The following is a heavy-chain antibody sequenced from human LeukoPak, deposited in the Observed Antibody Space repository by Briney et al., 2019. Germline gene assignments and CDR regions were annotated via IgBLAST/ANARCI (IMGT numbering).Heavy chain of an antibody. Sequence: ASVKVSCKVSGHTLTALPMHWVRQAPGKGLECMGSFDPHDDETIYAQNFQGRVTMTEDTSTNTAFMELTSLRSEDTAVYYCAAFDDSWSGYFSSAPYYYYVDVWGGGTTVTVSS. CDR3: AAFDDSWSGYFSSAPYYYYVDV. J-gene: IGHJ6*03. V-gene: IGHV1-24*01. D-gene: IGHD3-3*01. CDR1: GHTLTALP. CDR2: FDPHDDET.